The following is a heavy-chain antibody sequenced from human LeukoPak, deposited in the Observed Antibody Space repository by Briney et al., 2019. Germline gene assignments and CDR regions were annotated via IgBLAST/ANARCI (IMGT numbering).Heavy chain of an antibody. J-gene: IGHJ6*02. D-gene: IGHD3-10*01. V-gene: IGHV1-18*01. CDR2: ISAYNGNT. Sequence: ASVKVSCKASGYTFTSYSISWVRQAPGQGLEWMGWISAYNGNTNYAQKLQSRVTMTTDTSTSTAYVELRSLRSDDTAVYYCAVNYYGSGSYLGSMDVWGQGTTVTVSS. CDR3: AVNYYGSGSYLGSMDV. CDR1: GYTFTSYS.